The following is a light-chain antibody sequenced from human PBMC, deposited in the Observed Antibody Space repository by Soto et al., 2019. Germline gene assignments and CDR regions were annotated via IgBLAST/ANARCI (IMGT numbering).Light chain of an antibody. J-gene: IGKJ2*01. CDR3: QQYGSSPYT. V-gene: IGKV1-17*01. CDR1: QGIRND. Sequence: DIQMTQSPSSLSASVGDRVTITCRASQGIRNDLGWYQQKPGKAPKRLIYAASSLQSGVPSRFSGSGSGTDFTLTISRLEPEDSAVYYCQQYGSSPYTFGQGTKLEIK. CDR2: AAS.